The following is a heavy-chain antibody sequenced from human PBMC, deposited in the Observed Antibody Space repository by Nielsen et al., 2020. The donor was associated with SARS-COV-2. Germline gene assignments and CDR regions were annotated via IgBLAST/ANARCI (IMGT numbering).Heavy chain of an antibody. Sequence: GESLKISCAASGFTFSSYGMHWVRQTPGRGLEWVAYISYDGSDQYYEDSLKGRFTISRDNSKNILYLQMNNLRAEDTAVYYCVKDGAYYGVRGVVHFGYGGRGTVVTVSS. CDR3: VKDGAYYGVRGVVHFGY. D-gene: IGHD3-10*01. CDR1: GFTFSSYG. J-gene: IGHJ4*02. V-gene: IGHV3-30*18. CDR2: ISYDGSDQ.